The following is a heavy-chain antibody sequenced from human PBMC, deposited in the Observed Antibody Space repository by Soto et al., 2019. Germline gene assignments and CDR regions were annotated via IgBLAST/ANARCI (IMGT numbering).Heavy chain of an antibody. J-gene: IGHJ5*02. CDR3: AREYCSSINCLNWFDP. V-gene: IGHV3-48*01. CDR2: ISSSSSTI. D-gene: IGHD2-2*01. Sequence: EVQLVESGGGLVQPGGSLRLSCAASGFTFSSYSMNWVRQAPGKGLEWVSYISSSSSTIYYADSVKGRFTISRDNAKNSLYLQMNSLRAEDTAVYYCAREYCSSINCLNWFDPWGQGTLVTVSS. CDR1: GFTFSSYS.